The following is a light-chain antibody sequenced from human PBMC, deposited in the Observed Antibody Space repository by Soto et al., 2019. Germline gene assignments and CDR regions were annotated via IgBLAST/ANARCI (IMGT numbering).Light chain of an antibody. J-gene: IGKJ3*01. V-gene: IGKV1-39*01. Sequence: DIQMTQSPSSLSASIGDRVTITCRASQSISTSLNWYQQKTGKAPKLLIYAASSLQSGVPSRFSGSGSATDFTLTISSLQPEDFATYFCQQSYNTPFTFGPGTKVDIK. CDR3: QQSYNTPFT. CDR1: QSISTS. CDR2: AAS.